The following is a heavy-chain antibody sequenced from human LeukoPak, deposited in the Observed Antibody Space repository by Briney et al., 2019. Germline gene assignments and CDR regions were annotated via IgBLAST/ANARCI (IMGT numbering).Heavy chain of an antibody. Sequence: ASVKVSCKASGYTFTSYGISWVRQAPGQGLEWMGWISAYNGNTNYAQKLQGRVTMTTDTSTSTAYMELRSLRSDDTAVYYCARDFDPAAIVVVPAAGGYWGQGTLVTVSS. V-gene: IGHV1-18*01. CDR2: ISAYNGNT. CDR3: ARDFDPAAIVVVPAAGGY. D-gene: IGHD2-2*01. CDR1: GYTFTSYG. J-gene: IGHJ4*02.